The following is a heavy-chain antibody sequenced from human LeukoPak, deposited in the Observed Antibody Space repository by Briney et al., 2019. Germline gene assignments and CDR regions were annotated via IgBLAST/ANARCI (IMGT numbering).Heavy chain of an antibody. CDR2: INPNSGNT. Sequence: ASVKVSCKASEYTFTNYDINWVRQATGQGLEWMGWINPNSGNTGYTQKFQGRVIMTRNTSLSTAYMELTSLKSEDTAVYYCARSLGTYWGKDFLNWFDPWGQGTLVTVSS. D-gene: IGHD3-16*01. CDR1: EYTFTNYD. CDR3: ARSLGTYWGKDFLNWFDP. J-gene: IGHJ5*02. V-gene: IGHV1-8*01.